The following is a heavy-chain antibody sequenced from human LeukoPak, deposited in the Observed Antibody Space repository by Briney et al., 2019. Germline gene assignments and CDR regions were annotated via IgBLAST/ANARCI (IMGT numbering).Heavy chain of an antibody. CDR1: GFTFSSYW. V-gene: IGHV3-7*01. CDR2: IKQEGSEK. J-gene: IGHJ4*02. CDR3: AREGTTVTTTQYYFDY. D-gene: IGHD4-17*01. Sequence: GGSLRLSCAASGFTFSSYWMSWVRQAPGKGLEWVANIKQEGSEKNYVDSVKGRFTISRDNAKNSLYLQMNSLRAEDTAVYYCAREGTTVTTTQYYFDYWGQGTLVTVSS.